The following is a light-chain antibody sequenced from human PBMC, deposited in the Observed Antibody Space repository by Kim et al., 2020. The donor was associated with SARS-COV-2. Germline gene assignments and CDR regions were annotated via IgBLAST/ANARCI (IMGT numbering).Light chain of an antibody. CDR2: DVS. CDR1: ESIGGW. CDR3: QQYDSLWT. J-gene: IGKJ1*01. V-gene: IGKV1-5*01. Sequence: SAAEGDRVTITGRDSESIGGWLACHQHKPGKAPELLIDDVSRVEGGVPTRCSGSGAGTEFTLTISSLQPEDFATYYCQQYDSLWTFGQGTRVEVK.